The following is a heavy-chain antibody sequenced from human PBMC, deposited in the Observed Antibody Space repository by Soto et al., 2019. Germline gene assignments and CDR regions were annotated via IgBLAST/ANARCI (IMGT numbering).Heavy chain of an antibody. D-gene: IGHD3-22*01. CDR2: ITSSSTTI. J-gene: IGHJ4*02. Sequence: GGSLRLSCAASGFTFSSYEMNWVRQAPGKGLEWVSYITSSSTTIYYADSVKGRFTISRDNAKNSLYLQMNSLRDEDTAVYYCARDDSSGYYVKTFDSWGQGTLVTVSS. CDR3: ARDDSSGYYVKTFDS. V-gene: IGHV3-48*02. CDR1: GFTFSSYE.